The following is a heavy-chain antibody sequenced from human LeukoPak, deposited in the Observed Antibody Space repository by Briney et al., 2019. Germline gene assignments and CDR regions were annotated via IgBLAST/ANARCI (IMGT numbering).Heavy chain of an antibody. Sequence: ASVKVSCKASGYIFTNHFVHWVRQAPGQGFEWMGIISPRGDSTSFAQKFVGRVTMTRDTSTSTVYMELSSLRSEDTAVYYCARAGDQYFDLWGQGTLVTVSP. CDR3: ARAGDQYFDL. D-gene: IGHD7-27*01. CDR2: ISPRGDST. CDR1: GYIFTNHF. J-gene: IGHJ4*02. V-gene: IGHV1-46*01.